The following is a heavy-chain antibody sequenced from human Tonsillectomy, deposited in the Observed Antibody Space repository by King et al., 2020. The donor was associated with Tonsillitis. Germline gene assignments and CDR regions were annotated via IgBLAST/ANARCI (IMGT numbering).Heavy chain of an antibody. CDR2: IKYDGGEK. V-gene: IGHV3-7*03. Sequence: VQLVESGGGLVQPGGSLTLSCAASGFTFSSYWMSWVRQAPGKGLEWVANIKYDGGEKYYVDSVKGRFTISRDNAKNSLYMQMNSLRAEDTAVYYCAREAAGFGSRFFMDVWGKGTTVTVSS. D-gene: IGHD3-10*01. J-gene: IGHJ6*03. CDR3: AREAAGFGSRFFMDV. CDR1: GFTFSSYW.